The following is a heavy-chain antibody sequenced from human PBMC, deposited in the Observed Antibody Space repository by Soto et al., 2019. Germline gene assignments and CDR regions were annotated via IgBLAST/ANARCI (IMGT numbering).Heavy chain of an antibody. CDR3: APYYNYWKI. CDR1: GYNFARSS. CDR2: IYPGSSEI. Sequence: EVQLVQSGAEVKKPGESLRISCKASGYNFARSSIGWVRQMPGKGLEWVAIIYPGSSEITYGPSFQGRVIISADMSISTAYLQWSSLQASDTAIYYCAPYYNYWKIWGQGTMVTVSS. J-gene: IGHJ4*02. V-gene: IGHV5-51*01. D-gene: IGHD3-3*01.